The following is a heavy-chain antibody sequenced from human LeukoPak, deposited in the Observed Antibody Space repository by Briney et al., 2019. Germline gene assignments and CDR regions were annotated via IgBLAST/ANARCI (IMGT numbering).Heavy chain of an antibody. CDR1: GFTFSSYA. J-gene: IGHJ4*02. D-gene: IGHD3-10*01. V-gene: IGHV3-23*01. Sequence: PGGSLRLSCAASGFTFSSYAMSWVRQAPGKGLEWVSAISGSGGSTYYADSVKGRFTISRDNSKNTLYLQMNSLRAEDTAVYYCAKDLYYYGSGSCFDYWGQGTLVTVSS. CDR3: AKDLYYYGSGSCFDY. CDR2: ISGSGGST.